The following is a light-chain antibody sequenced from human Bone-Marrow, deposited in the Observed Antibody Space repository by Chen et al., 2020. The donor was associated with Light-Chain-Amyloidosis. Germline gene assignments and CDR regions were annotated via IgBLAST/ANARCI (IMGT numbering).Light chain of an antibody. CDR2: DDS. V-gene: IGLV3-21*02. Sequence: SYVLTPPSSVSVAPGQMATIACGGNNIGSTSVHWYQKTPGQAPLLVVYDDSDRPSGIPERLSGSNSGNTATLTISRVEAGDEADYYCQVWDRSSDRPVFGGGTKLTVL. CDR1: NIGSTS. J-gene: IGLJ3*02. CDR3: QVWDRSSDRPV.